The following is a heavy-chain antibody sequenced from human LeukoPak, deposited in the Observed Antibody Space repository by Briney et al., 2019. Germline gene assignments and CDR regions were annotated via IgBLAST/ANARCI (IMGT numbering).Heavy chain of an antibody. CDR3: ANGRGVCSGGSCYRTFDP. D-gene: IGHD2-15*01. Sequence: GGSLRLSCAASGFTFSSYGMHWVRQAPGKGLEWVAVISYDGSNKYYADSVKGRFTISRDNSKNTLYLQMNSLRAEDTAVYYCANGRGVCSGGSCYRTFDPWGQATLVTVSS. CDR2: ISYDGSNK. J-gene: IGHJ5*02. V-gene: IGHV3-30*18. CDR1: GFTFSSYG.